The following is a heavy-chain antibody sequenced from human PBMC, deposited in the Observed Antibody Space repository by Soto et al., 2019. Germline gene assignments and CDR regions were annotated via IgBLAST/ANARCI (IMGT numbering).Heavy chain of an antibody. J-gene: IGHJ4*02. V-gene: IGHV3-64*01. CDR3: ARENDYGDYYIDY. Sequence: GGSLRLSCAASGFTFSSYAMHWVRQAPGKGLEYVSAISSNGGSTYYANSVKGRFTISRDNSKNTLYLQMGSLRAEDMAVYYCARENDYGDYYIDYWGQGTLVTVSS. CDR2: ISSNGGST. D-gene: IGHD4-17*01. CDR1: GFTFSSYA.